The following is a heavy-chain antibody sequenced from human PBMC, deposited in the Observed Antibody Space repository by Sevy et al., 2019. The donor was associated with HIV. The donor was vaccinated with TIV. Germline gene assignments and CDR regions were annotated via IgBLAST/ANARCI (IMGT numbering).Heavy chain of an antibody. CDR2: ISSDGNDK. J-gene: IGHJ3*01. Sequence: GGSLRLSCAASGFTFSSYGIHWVRQTPGKGLEWVSFISSDGNDKYYADSVKGRFSISRDNSKKTVNLQVAGLRPEDTAVYFCAKPNTYCLDDRGREGDAFDLWGQGTMVTVSS. D-gene: IGHD2-21*01. V-gene: IGHV3-30*18. CDR1: GFTFSSYG. CDR3: AKPNTYCLDDRGREGDAFDL.